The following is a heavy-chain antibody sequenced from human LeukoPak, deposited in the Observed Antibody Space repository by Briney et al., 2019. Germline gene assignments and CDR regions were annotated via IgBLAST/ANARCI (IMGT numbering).Heavy chain of an antibody. D-gene: IGHD2-21*02. CDR3: AREMTAYCGGDCPTDAFDI. Sequence: GASVKVSCKASGYTFTGYYMHWVRQAPGQGLEWMGWINPNSGGTNYAQKFQGRVTMTRDTSISTAYMELSRLRSDDTAVYYRAREMTAYCGGDCPTDAFDIWGQGTMVTVSS. J-gene: IGHJ3*02. V-gene: IGHV1-2*02. CDR2: INPNSGGT. CDR1: GYTFTGYY.